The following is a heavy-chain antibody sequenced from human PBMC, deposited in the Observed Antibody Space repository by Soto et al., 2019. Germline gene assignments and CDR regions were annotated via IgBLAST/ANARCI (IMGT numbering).Heavy chain of an antibody. Sequence: GGSLRLSCAASGFTFSSYAMSWVRQAPGKGLEWVSAISGSGGSTYYADSVKGRFTISRDNSKNTLYLQMNSLRAEDTAVYYCAKDWEQWLVRGYFDYWGQGTLVTVSS. V-gene: IGHV3-23*01. J-gene: IGHJ4*02. D-gene: IGHD6-19*01. CDR1: GFTFSSYA. CDR2: ISGSGGST. CDR3: AKDWEQWLVRGYFDY.